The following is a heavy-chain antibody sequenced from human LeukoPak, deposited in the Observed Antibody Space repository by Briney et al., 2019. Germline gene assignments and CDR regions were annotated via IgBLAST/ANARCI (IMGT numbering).Heavy chain of an antibody. V-gene: IGHV3-23*01. D-gene: IGHD3-22*01. CDR3: AKEGPDYYDSSGVNWFDP. CDR2: ISDTGNT. Sequence: GGSLRLSCAASGFTLSSYAMSWVRQAPGKGLEWVSAISDTGNTYHADSVKGRFTISRDNSKNTLYLQMNSLRAEDTAVYYCAKEGPDYYDSSGVNWFDPWGQGTLVTVSS. J-gene: IGHJ5*02. CDR1: GFTLSSYA.